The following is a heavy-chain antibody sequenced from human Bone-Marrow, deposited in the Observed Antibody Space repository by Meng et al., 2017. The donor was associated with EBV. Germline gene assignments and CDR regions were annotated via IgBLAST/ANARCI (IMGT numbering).Heavy chain of an antibody. Sequence: QGKLERSGDAVKKPGASVKASCKVSGYTLTELSMHWVRQAPGKGLEWMGGFDPEDGETIYAQKFQGRVTMTEDTSTDTAYMELSSLRSEDTAVYYCATFRPPTSIADNWFDPWGQGTLVTVSS. CDR3: ATFRPPTSIADNWFDP. J-gene: IGHJ5*02. D-gene: IGHD6-6*01. V-gene: IGHV1-24*01. CDR1: GYTLTELS. CDR2: FDPEDGET.